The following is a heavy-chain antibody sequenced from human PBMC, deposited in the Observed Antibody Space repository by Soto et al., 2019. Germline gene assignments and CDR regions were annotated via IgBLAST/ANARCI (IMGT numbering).Heavy chain of an antibody. Sequence: GGSLRLSCAASGFTFSSYAMSWVRQAPGKGLEWVSAISGSGGSTYYADSVKGRFTISRDNSKNTLYLQMNSLRAEDTAVYYCAKDSSSRGGSYYLDYFDYWGQGTLVTVSS. J-gene: IGHJ4*02. CDR2: ISGSGGST. V-gene: IGHV3-23*01. D-gene: IGHD1-26*01. CDR3: AKDSSSRGGSYYLDYFDY. CDR1: GFTFSSYA.